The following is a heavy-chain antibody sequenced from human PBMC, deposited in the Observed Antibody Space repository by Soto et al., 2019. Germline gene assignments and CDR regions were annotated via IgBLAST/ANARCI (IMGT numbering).Heavy chain of an antibody. CDR2: IYYSGST. CDR1: GGSISSSSYY. J-gene: IGHJ3*02. CDR3: ARHRVYSSGWYDAFDI. Sequence: QLQLQESGPGLVKPSETLSLTCTVSGGSISSSSYYWGWIRQPPGKGLEWIGSIYYSGSTYYNPSLKSRVTISVDTSKNQFSLKLSSVTAADTAVYYCARHRVYSSGWYDAFDIWGQGTMVTVSS. D-gene: IGHD6-19*01. V-gene: IGHV4-39*01.